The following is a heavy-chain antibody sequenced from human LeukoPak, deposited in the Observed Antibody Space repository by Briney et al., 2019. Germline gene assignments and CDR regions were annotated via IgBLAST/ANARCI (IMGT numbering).Heavy chain of an antibody. V-gene: IGHV3-48*03. Sequence: GGSLRLSCAASTFTFSSYEMNWVRQAPGKGLEWVSYISSSGSTIYYADSLKGRFTISRDNAKNSLYLQMNSLRAEDTAVYYCASQYSSGWPPDYWGQGTLVTVSS. CDR2: ISSSGSTI. J-gene: IGHJ4*02. D-gene: IGHD6-19*01. CDR3: ASQYSSGWPPDY. CDR1: TFTFSSYE.